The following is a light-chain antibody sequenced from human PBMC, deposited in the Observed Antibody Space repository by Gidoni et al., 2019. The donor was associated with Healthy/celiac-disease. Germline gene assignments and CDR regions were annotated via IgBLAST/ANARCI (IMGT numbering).Light chain of an antibody. CDR2: AAS. CDR3: QQSYTSSWT. Sequence: DIQMTQSPSSLSASVGDRVTITCRASQSISSYLNWYQQKPGKAPKLLIYAASSLQSGVPSRFSGSGSGTDFTLTISRLQPEDFATYFCQQSYTSSWTFXQXTKVXIK. CDR1: QSISSY. V-gene: IGKV1-39*01. J-gene: IGKJ1*01.